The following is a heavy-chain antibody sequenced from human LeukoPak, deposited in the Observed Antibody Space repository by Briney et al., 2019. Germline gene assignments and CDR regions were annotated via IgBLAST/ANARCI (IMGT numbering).Heavy chain of an antibody. CDR2: IYFSGST. D-gene: IGHD3-10*01. J-gene: IGHJ6*02. CDR3: ARDPNAFGESYGMDV. V-gene: IGHV4-31*03. CDR1: GCSISSGGYY. Sequence: SQTLSLTCTVSGCSISSGGYYWSWIRQHPGKGLEWIGYIYFSGSTYYNPSLKSRVTISIDTSKNQFSLKLSSVTAADTAVYYCARDPNAFGESYGMDVWGQGTTVTVSS.